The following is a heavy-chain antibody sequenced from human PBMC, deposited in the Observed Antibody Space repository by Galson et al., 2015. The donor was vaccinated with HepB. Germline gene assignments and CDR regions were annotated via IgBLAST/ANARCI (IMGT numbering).Heavy chain of an antibody. CDR1: GYTYSSYS. CDR3: ARGALVVVVGATQNNWFDP. D-gene: IGHD2-15*01. J-gene: IGHJ5*02. V-gene: IGHV1-18*01. Sequence: GYTYSSYSITWVRQAPGQGLEWMGWISAYNRDTNYAQKFQGRVTMTTDTSTSTAYMELRSLRSDDTAVYFCARGALVVVVGATQNNWFDPWGQGTLVTVSS. CDR2: ISAYNRDT.